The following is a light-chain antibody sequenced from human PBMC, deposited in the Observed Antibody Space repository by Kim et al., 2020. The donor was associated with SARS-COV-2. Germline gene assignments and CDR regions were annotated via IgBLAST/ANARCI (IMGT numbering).Light chain of an antibody. CDR1: QTISKW. CDR2: DAS. Sequence: SASVGHRVPLPCRASQTISKWLAWYQQKPGKAPKLLIYDASSLESGVPLRFRGSWSGTEFTLTISSLQPDDFVTYFCQQYRGYPYTFGQGTKLEI. J-gene: IGKJ2*01. V-gene: IGKV1-5*01. CDR3: QQYRGYPYT.